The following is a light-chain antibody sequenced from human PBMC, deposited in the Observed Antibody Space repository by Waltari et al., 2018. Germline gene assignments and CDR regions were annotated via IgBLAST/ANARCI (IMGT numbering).Light chain of an antibody. CDR2: RNN. V-gene: IGLV1-47*01. J-gene: IGLJ1*01. CDR3: AAWDDSLSGFYV. CDR1: RSNIGSNY. Sequence: QSVLTQPPSASGTLGQRVTISCSGSRSNIGSNYLYWYQQLPGTAPKLLIYRNNQRPSGVPDRFSGSKSGTSASLAISGLRSEDEADYYCAAWDDSLSGFYVFGTGTKVTVL.